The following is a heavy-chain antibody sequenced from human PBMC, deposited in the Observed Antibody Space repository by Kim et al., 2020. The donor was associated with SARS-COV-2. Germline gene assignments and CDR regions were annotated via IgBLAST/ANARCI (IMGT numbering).Heavy chain of an antibody. V-gene: IGHV3-53*01. CDR3: ARDLFGVVMDYYYYYGMDV. Sequence: RFTISRDNSKNTLYLQMNSLRAEDTAVYYCARDLFGVVMDYYYYYGMDVWGQGTTVTVSS. D-gene: IGHD3-3*01. J-gene: IGHJ6*02.